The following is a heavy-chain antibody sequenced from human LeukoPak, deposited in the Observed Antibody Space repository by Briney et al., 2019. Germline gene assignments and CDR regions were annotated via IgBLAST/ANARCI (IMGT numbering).Heavy chain of an antibody. V-gene: IGHV4-39*01. CDR1: GGSISSSSYY. Sequence: SETLSLTCTVSGGSISSSSYYWGWIRQPPGKGLEWIGSIYYSGSTYYNPSLKSRVTISVDTSKNQFSLKLSSVTAADTAVYYCASKNPYDFWSGYLEDYWGQGTLVTVAS. D-gene: IGHD3-3*01. CDR2: IYYSGST. J-gene: IGHJ4*02. CDR3: ASKNPYDFWSGYLEDY.